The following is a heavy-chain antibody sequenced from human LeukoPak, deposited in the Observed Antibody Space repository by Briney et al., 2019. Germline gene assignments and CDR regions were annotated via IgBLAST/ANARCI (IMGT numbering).Heavy chain of an antibody. CDR3: ASKVGTLYFDY. CDR1: GGSFSGYY. Sequence: KPSETLSLTCAVYGGSFSGYYWSWIRQPPGKGLEWIGEINHSGSINYNPSLKSRVTISVDTSKNQFSLKLSSVTAADTAVYYCASKVGTLYFDYWGQGTLVTVSS. V-gene: IGHV4-34*01. J-gene: IGHJ4*02. D-gene: IGHD1-26*01. CDR2: INHSGSI.